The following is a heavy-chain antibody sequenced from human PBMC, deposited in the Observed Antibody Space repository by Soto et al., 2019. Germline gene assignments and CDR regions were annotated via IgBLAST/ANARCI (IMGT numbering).Heavy chain of an antibody. CDR3: ARHALREQQLGLLSY. J-gene: IGHJ4*02. CDR1: GGSISSYY. V-gene: IGHV4-59*08. D-gene: IGHD6-13*01. CDR2: IYYSGST. Sequence: QVQLQESGPGLVKPSETLSLTCTVSGGSISSYYWSWIRQPPGKGLEWIGYIYYSGSTNYNPSLKSRVTISVDTSKNQFSLKLSSVTAADTAVNYCARHALREQQLGLLSYWGQGTLVTVSS.